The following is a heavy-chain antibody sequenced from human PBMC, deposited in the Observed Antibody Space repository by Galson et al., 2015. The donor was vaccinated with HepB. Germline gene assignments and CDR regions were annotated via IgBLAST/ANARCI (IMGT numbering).Heavy chain of an antibody. CDR2: ISSSSSTI. D-gene: IGHD6-13*01. CDR1: GFTFSSYS. V-gene: IGHV3-48*01. CDR3: ASLGSAFASSWYLRAVATDY. J-gene: IGHJ4*02. Sequence: SLRLSCAASGFTFSSYSMNWVRQAPGKGLEWVSYISSSSSTIYYADSVKGRFTIPRHNSKNTLYLQMNSLRAEDTAVYYCASLGSAFASSWYLRAVATDYWGQGTLVTVSS.